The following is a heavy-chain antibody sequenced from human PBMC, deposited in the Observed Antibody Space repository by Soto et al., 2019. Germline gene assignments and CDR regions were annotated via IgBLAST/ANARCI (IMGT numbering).Heavy chain of an antibody. D-gene: IGHD6-13*01. J-gene: IGHJ4*02. CDR3: AYSNSPGLDY. CDR1: GGSISSGAYS. CDR2: VYYSGST. V-gene: IGHV4-31*03. Sequence: SETLSRTCTVSGGSISSGAYSWSWIRQHPGKGLEWMGYVYYSGSTYYNPSLRGRVSISVDTSKNQFSLKLNSVTAADTAVYYCAYSNSPGLDYWGQGTLVTVSS.